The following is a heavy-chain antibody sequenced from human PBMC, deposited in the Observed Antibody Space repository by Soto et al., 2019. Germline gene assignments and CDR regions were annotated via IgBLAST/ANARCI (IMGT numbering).Heavy chain of an antibody. CDR3: AHRRVLWFWESIQH. CDR2: IYWDDDK. Sequence: QITLKESGPTLVKPTQTLTLTCTFSGFSLSTTGVGVGWIRQPPGKALEWLALIYWDDDKRYSPSLKSRLTITKDTSKNQVVLTMTNMDPVDTATYYCAHRRVLWFWESIQHWCQGTLVTVSS. D-gene: IGHD3-10*01. V-gene: IGHV2-5*02. J-gene: IGHJ1*01. CDR1: GFSLSTTGVG.